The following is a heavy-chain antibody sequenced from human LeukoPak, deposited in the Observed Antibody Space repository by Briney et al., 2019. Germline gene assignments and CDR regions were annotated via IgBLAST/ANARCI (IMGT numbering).Heavy chain of an antibody. Sequence: ASVKVSCKASGYTFTTYDINWVRQATGQGLEWMGWMNPNSGGTNYAQKFQGRVTMTRDTSISTAYMELSRLRSDDTAVYYCARYKRDGYNLDYWGQGTLVTVSS. D-gene: IGHD5-24*01. J-gene: IGHJ4*02. CDR2: MNPNSGGT. CDR1: GYTFTTYD. CDR3: ARYKRDGYNLDY. V-gene: IGHV1-2*02.